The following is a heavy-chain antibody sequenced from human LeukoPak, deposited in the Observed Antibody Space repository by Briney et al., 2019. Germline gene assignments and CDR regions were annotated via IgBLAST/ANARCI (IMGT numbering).Heavy chain of an antibody. CDR1: GASISSYY. D-gene: IGHD2-2*01. CDR3: ARGHSNCSPTSCYFPSDY. V-gene: IGHV4-59*01. Sequence: SETLSLTCTVSGASISSYYWSWIRQPPGKGLEWIGYIYNGGRTNYNPSLKSRVTISVDTSKNQFSLRLTSVTAADTAVYYCARGHSNCSPTSCYFPSDYWGQGTLVTVSS. J-gene: IGHJ4*02. CDR2: IYNGGRT.